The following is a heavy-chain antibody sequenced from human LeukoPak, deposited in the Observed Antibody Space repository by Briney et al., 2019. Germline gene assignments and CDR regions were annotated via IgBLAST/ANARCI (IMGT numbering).Heavy chain of an antibody. CDR2: ISAYNGNT. CDR1: GYTFTSYG. V-gene: IGHV1-18*01. Sequence: EALVKVSCKASGYTFTSYGISWVRQAPGQGLEWMGWISAYNGNTNYAQKLQGRVTMTTDTSTSTAYMELRSLRSDDTAVYYCVGATTGAYFDYWGQGTLVTVSS. CDR3: VGATTGAYFDY. D-gene: IGHD1-26*01. J-gene: IGHJ4*02.